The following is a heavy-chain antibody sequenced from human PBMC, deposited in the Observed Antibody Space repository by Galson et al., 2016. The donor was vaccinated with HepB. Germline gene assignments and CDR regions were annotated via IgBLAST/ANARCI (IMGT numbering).Heavy chain of an antibody. CDR1: GFTFSNHA. Sequence: SLRLSCAASGFTFSNHAMHWVRQAPGNGREWLAFISFDGNNKYYAESVKARFTISRDTPNNTLKLQMSSLKSEDTAVYFCAKDDSGSHHHYYYLDFWGKGTTITVSS. CDR2: ISFDGNNK. CDR3: AKDDSGSHHHYYYLDF. J-gene: IGHJ6*03. V-gene: IGHV3-30*18. D-gene: IGHD1-26*01.